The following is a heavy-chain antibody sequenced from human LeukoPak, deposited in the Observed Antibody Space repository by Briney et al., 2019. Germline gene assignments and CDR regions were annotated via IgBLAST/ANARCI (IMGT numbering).Heavy chain of an antibody. V-gene: IGHV4-34*01. D-gene: IGHD4-17*01. CDR2: INHSGST. CDR1: GGSFSGYY. Sequence: SETLSLTCAVYGGSFSGYYWSWIRQPPGKGLEWIGEINHSGSTNYNPSLKSRVTISVDTSKNQFSLKMSSVTAADTAIYYCARVGDYGDYVNWFDPWGPGTLVTVSS. CDR3: ARVGDYGDYVNWFDP. J-gene: IGHJ5*02.